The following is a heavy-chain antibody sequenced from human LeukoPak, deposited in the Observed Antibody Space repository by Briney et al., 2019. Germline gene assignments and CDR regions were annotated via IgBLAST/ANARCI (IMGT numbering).Heavy chain of an antibody. CDR1: GFTFSSYG. CDR2: ISYDGSNK. J-gene: IGHJ4*02. V-gene: IGHV3-30*18. D-gene: IGHD1-26*01. CDR3: AKGGSSFDY. Sequence: GSLRLSCAASGFTFSSYGMHWVRQAPGKGLEWVAVISYDGSNKYYADSVKGRFTISRDNSKNTLYLQMNSLRAEDTAVYYCAKGGSSFDYWGQGTLVTVSS.